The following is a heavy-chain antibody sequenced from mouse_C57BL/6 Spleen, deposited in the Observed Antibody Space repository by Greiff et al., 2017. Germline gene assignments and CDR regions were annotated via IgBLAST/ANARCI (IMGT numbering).Heavy chain of an antibody. D-gene: IGHD1-1*01. V-gene: IGHV6-3*01. CDR3: TRDGSSWHFDV. J-gene: IGHJ1*03. CDR2: IRLKSDNYAT. Sequence: EVKLEESGGGLVQPGGSMKLSCVASGFTFSNYWMNWVRQSPEKGLEWVAQIRLKSDNYATHYAESVKGRFTISRDDSKSSVYLQMNNLRAEDTGIDYCTRDGSSWHFDVWGTGTTVTGSS. CDR1: GFTFSNYW.